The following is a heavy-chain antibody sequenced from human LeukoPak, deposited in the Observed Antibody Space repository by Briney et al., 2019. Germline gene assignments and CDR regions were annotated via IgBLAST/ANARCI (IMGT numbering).Heavy chain of an antibody. V-gene: IGHV1-2*06. J-gene: IGHJ4*02. Sequence: ASVKVSCKASGYTFTCYYMHWVRQAPGQGLGWMGRINPNSGGTNYAQKFQGRVTMTRDTSISTAYMELSRLRSDDTAVYYCARETYDYGSGSLFDYWGQGTLVTVSS. CDR1: GYTFTCYY. CDR3: ARETYDYGSGSLFDY. D-gene: IGHD3-10*01. CDR2: INPNSGGT.